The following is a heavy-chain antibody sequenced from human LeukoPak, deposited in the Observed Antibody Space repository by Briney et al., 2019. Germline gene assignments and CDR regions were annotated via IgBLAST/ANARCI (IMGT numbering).Heavy chain of an antibody. D-gene: IGHD5-18*01. V-gene: IGHV3-9*01. CDR2: ISWNSGNI. CDR1: GFTFADYA. J-gene: IGHJ4*02. CDR3: AKGRGYNYGYIFGYFDY. Sequence: GGSLRLSCAASGFTFADYAMHWVRQTPGKGLEWVSGISWNSGNIDYADSVKGRFTISRDNAKNSLYLQMNSLRAEDTALYYCAKGRGYNYGYIFGYFDYWGRGTLVTVSS.